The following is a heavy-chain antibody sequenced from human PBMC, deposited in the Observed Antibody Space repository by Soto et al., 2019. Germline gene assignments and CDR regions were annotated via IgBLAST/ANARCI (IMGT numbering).Heavy chain of an antibody. CDR2: ISSSSSTI. CDR3: ARGVATITRGGFDY. V-gene: IGHV3-48*02. J-gene: IGHJ4*02. D-gene: IGHD5-12*01. CDR1: GFTFCRYS. Sequence: HPGGSLRLSCAASGFTFCRYSMNWVRKALGKGLEWVSYISSSSSTIYYADSVKGRFTISRDNAKNSLYLQMNSLRDEDTAVYYCARGVATITRGGFDYWGQGTLVTVSS.